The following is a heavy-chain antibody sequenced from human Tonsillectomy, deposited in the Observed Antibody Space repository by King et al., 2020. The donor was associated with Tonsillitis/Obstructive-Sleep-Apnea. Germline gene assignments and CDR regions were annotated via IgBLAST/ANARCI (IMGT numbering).Heavy chain of an antibody. V-gene: IGHV4-39*01. CDR2: IYYSGST. CDR1: GGSISSSSYY. Sequence: QLQESGPGLVKPSETLSLTCTVSGGSISSSSYYWGWIRQPPGKGLEWIGSIYYSGSTYYNPSLKSRVTISVDTSKNQFSLKRSSVTAADTAVYYCASLRGDIVVVVAAPGWFGPWGQGTLVTVSS. J-gene: IGHJ5*02. CDR3: ASLRGDIVVVVAAPGWFGP. D-gene: IGHD2-15*01.